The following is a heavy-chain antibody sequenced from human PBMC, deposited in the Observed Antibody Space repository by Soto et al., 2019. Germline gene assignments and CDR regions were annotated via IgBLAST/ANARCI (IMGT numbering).Heavy chain of an antibody. CDR1: GFTFSSYA. CDR3: ASDRESSSGMDV. CDR2: ISGSGGST. J-gene: IGHJ6*02. Sequence: GGSLRLSCAASGFTFSSYAMSWVRQAPGKGLEWVSAISGSGGSTYYADSVKGRFTISRDHAKNSLYLQMNSLRAEDTAVYYCASDRESSSGMDVWGQGTTVTVSS. D-gene: IGHD6-6*01. V-gene: IGHV3-23*01.